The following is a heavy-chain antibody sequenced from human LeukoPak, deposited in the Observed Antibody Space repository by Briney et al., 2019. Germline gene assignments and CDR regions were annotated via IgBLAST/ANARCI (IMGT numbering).Heavy chain of an antibody. CDR1: GYTFTGYY. J-gene: IGHJ6*02. CDR3: ARGLSGYSSSWYGGVYLSGYYGMDV. V-gene: IGHV1-2*04. Sequence: ASVKVSCKASGYTFTGYYMHWVRQAPGQGLEWMGWINPNSGGTNYAQKFQGWVTMTRDTSISTAYMGLSRLRSDDTAVYYCARGLSGYSSSWYGGVYLSGYYGMDVWGQGTTVTVSS. CDR2: INPNSGGT. D-gene: IGHD6-13*01.